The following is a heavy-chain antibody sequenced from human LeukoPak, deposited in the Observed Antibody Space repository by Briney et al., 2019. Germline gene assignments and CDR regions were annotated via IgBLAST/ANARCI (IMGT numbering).Heavy chain of an antibody. D-gene: IGHD2-8*01. J-gene: IGHJ6*03. CDR3: ARGACTNGVCYKYYYYYYMDV. V-gene: IGHV3-74*01. CDR2: INSDGSST. CDR1: GFTFDDYA. Sequence: GGSLRLSCAASGFTFDDYAMHWVRQAPGKGLVWVSRINSDGSSTSYADSVKGRFTISRDNAKNTLYLQMNSLRAEDTAVYYCARGACTNGVCYKYYYYYYMDVWGKGTTVTVSS.